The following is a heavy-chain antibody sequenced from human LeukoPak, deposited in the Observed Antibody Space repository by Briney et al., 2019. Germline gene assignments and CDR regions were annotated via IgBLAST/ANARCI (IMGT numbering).Heavy chain of an antibody. D-gene: IGHD3-10*01. CDR2: IIPIFGIA. J-gene: IGHJ5*02. CDR1: GGTFTSYA. V-gene: IGHV1-69*04. CDR3: ARSLWFGESRGGSLSSNWFDP. Sequence: SVKVSCKASGGTFTSYAISWLRQAPGQGLEWMGRIIPIFGIANYAQKFQGRVTITADKSTSTAYMELSSLRSEDTAVYYCARSLWFGESRGGSLSSNWFDPWGQGTLVTVSS.